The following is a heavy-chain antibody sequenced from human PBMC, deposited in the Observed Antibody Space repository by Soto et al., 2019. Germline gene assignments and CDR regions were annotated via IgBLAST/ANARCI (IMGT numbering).Heavy chain of an antibody. Sequence: GASVKASCKASGYNFTSYGISWVRQDPGQGLEWRGWISAYNGNTNHAQKLQGRVTMTTHTSPSPAYLELRSLRPDDMAVYSCARGGEPSNQLLRGKYYSYGMAVWG. V-gene: IGHV1-18*03. CDR1: GYNFTSYG. CDR2: ISAYNGNT. J-gene: IGHJ6*02. CDR3: ARGGEPSNQLLRGKYYSYGMAV. D-gene: IGHD2-2*01.